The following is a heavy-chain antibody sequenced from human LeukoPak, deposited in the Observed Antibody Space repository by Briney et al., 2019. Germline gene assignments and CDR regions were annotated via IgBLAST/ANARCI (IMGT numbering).Heavy chain of an antibody. CDR1: GFTFSSYA. D-gene: IGHD1-26*01. V-gene: IGHV3-23*01. J-gene: IGHJ4*02. CDR2: ISGSGGST. Sequence: PGGSLRLSCAASGFTFSSYAMSWVRQAPGQGLEWVSAISGSGGSTYYADSVKGRFTISRDNSKNTLYLQMHSLRAEDTAVYYCAKNLTKVGAIAYWGQGTLVTVSS. CDR3: AKNLTKVGAIAY.